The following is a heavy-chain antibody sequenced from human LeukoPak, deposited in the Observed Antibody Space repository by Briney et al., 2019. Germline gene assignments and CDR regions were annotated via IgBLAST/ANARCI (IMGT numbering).Heavy chain of an antibody. CDR3: AKDRDIVGASYFDY. Sequence: PGASLRLSCAASGFTFSSYAMSWVRQAPGKGLEWVSAISGSGGSTYYADSAKGRFTISRDNSKNTLYLQMNSLRAEDTAVYYCAKDRDIVGASYFDYWGQGTLVTVSS. CDR2: ISGSGGST. CDR1: GFTFSSYA. D-gene: IGHD1-26*01. V-gene: IGHV3-23*01. J-gene: IGHJ4*02.